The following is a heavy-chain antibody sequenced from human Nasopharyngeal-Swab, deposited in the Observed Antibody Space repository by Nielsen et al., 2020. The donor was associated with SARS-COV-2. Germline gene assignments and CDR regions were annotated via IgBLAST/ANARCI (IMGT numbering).Heavy chain of an antibody. V-gene: IGHV4-34*01. Sequence: SETLSLTCAVYGGSFSGYYWSWIRQPPGKGLEWIGEINHSGSTNYNPSLKSRVTISVDTSKNQFSLKLSSVTAADTAVYYRARGWFDYWGQGTLVTVSS. CDR2: INHSGST. CDR1: GGSFSGYY. J-gene: IGHJ4*02. CDR3: ARGWFDY.